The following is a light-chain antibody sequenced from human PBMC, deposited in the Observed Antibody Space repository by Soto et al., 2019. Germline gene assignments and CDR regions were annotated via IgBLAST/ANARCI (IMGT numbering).Light chain of an antibody. Sequence: VLTQSPGTLSLSPGEGATLSCRASQSVTSTYLAWYQQKPGQAPRLLIYGASSRATGVPDRFSGSGSGTDFTLTIGRLEPEDFAVYFCQQYGGSPRTFGQGTRLEIK. J-gene: IGKJ5*01. CDR2: GAS. V-gene: IGKV3-20*01. CDR3: QQYGGSPRT. CDR1: QSVTSTY.